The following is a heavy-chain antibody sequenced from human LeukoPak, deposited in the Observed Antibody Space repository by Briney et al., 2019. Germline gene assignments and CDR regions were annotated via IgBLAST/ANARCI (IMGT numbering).Heavy chain of an antibody. Sequence: SVKVSCKASGGTFSSYAISWVRQAPGQGLEWMGRIIPILGIANYAQKFQGRVTITADKSTSTAYMELSSLRSEDTAVYHCATNPAIVATRPNWFDPWGQGTLVTVSS. CDR2: IIPILGIA. CDR1: GGTFSSYA. CDR3: ATNPAIVATRPNWFDP. V-gene: IGHV1-69*04. D-gene: IGHD5-12*01. J-gene: IGHJ5*02.